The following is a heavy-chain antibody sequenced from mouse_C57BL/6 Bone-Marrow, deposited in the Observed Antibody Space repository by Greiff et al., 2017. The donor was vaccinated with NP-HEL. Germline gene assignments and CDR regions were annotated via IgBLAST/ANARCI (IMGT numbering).Heavy chain of an antibody. CDR3: ARKGFYYYGSRPDY. V-gene: IGHV3-6*01. CDR1: GYSITSGYY. J-gene: IGHJ2*01. D-gene: IGHD1-1*01. Sequence: EVKLQESGPGLVKPSQSLSLTCSVTGYSITSGYYWNWIRQFPGNKLEWMGYISYDGSNNYNPSLKNRISITRDTSKNQFFLKLNSVTTEDTATYYCARKGFYYYGSRPDYWGQGTTLTVSS. CDR2: ISYDGSN.